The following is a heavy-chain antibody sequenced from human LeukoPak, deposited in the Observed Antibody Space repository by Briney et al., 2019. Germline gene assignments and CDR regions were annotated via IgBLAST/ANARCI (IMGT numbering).Heavy chain of an antibody. J-gene: IGHJ4*02. CDR2: ISYDGSNK. V-gene: IGHV3-30*19. Sequence: GGSLRLSCAASGLTFSIYGINWVRQAPGKGLEWVAVISYDGSNKYYADSVKGRFTISRDNSKNTLYLQMNSLRAEDTAVYYCARAPGLWSLYYFDYWGQGTLVTVSS. CDR3: ARAPGLWSLYYFDY. CDR1: GLTFSIYG. D-gene: IGHD5-18*01.